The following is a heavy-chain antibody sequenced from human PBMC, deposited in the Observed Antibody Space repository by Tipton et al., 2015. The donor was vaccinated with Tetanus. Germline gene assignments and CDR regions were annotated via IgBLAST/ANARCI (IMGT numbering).Heavy chain of an antibody. CDR3: ASGFRNDFWSGSVWSAFDY. CDR1: GGSISSSSYY. V-gene: IGHV4-39*01. CDR2: IYYSGST. D-gene: IGHD3-3*01. Sequence: TLSLTCTVSGGSISSSSYYWGWIRQPPGKGLEWIGSIYYSGSTYYTPSLKSRVTISEDTSKNQFSLKLSSVTAADTAVYYCASGFRNDFWSGSVWSAFDYWGQGTLVTVSS. J-gene: IGHJ4*02.